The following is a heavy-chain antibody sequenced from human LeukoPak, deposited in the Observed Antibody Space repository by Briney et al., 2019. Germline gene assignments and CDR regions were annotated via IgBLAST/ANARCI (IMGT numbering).Heavy chain of an antibody. D-gene: IGHD1-14*01. CDR2: IYYSGST. V-gene: IGHV4-30-4*08. CDR3: ARTPTNRNPDY. Sequence: SETLSLTCTVSGGSISSGDYYWSWIRQPQGEGLEWIGYIYYSGSTYYNPSLQSRVTISVDTSKNQFSLKLSSVTAADTAVYYCARTPTNRNPDYWGQGTLVTVSS. CDR1: GGSISSGDYY. J-gene: IGHJ4*02.